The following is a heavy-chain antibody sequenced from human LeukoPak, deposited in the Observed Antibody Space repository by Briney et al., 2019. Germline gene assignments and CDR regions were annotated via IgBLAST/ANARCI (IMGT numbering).Heavy chain of an antibody. Sequence: ASVKVSCKASGYTFTGYYMHWVRQAPGQGLEWMGWNNPNSGGTNYAQKFQGRVTMTRDTSISTAYMELSRLRSDDTAVYYCARDRVGYYDILTGYYGVGAFDIWGQGTMVTVSS. CDR1: GYTFTGYY. J-gene: IGHJ3*02. V-gene: IGHV1-2*02. CDR3: ARDRVGYYDILTGYYGVGAFDI. CDR2: NNPNSGGT. D-gene: IGHD3-9*01.